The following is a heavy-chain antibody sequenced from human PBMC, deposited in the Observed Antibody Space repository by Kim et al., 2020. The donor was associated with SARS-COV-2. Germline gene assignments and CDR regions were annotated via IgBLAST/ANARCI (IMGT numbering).Heavy chain of an antibody. V-gene: IGHV1-2*04. CDR2: INPNSGGT. J-gene: IGHJ3*02. D-gene: IGHD2-21*02. CDR1: GYTFTGYY. Sequence: ASVKVSCKASGYTFTGYYMHWVRQAPGQGLEWMGWINPNSGGTNYAQKFQGWVTMTRDTSISTAYMELSRLRSDDTAVYYCATPYCGGDCYSGAFDIWGQGTMVTVSS. CDR3: ATPYCGGDCYSGAFDI.